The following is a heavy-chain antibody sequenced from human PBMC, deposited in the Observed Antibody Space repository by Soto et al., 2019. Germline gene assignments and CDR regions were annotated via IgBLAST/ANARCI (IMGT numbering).Heavy chain of an antibody. CDR2: IYYSGST. CDR1: GGSISSGNYY. CDR3: ARMGLHLGELSRNWFDP. V-gene: IGHV4-31*03. J-gene: IGHJ5*02. Sequence: QVQLQESGPGLVKPSQTLSLTCTLSGGSISSGNYYWSWIRQHPGKGLEWIGYIYYSGSTHYNPSLKNRVTISLDTSNNHFSLKLSSVTAAATAVYYCARMGLHLGELSRNWFDPWGQGTLVTVSS. D-gene: IGHD3-16*02.